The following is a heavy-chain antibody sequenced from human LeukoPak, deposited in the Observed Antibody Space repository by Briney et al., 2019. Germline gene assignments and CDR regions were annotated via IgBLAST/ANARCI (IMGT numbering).Heavy chain of an antibody. CDR1: GGSITNYY. D-gene: IGHD1-26*01. Sequence: PSETLSLTCSLSGGSITNYYWSWIRQPPGKGLEWIGRIYTSGSTNYNASLKSRVSMSVDTSKNQFSLKLSSVTAADTAVFYCARENSGSYREFDYWGQGTLVTVSS. J-gene: IGHJ4*02. CDR3: ARENSGSYREFDY. CDR2: IYTSGST. V-gene: IGHV4-4*07.